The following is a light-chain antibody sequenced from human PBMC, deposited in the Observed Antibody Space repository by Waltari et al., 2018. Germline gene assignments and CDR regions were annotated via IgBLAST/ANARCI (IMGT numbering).Light chain of an antibody. CDR1: AVAVGGLRF. CDR3: SSDTSSRSRV. J-gene: IGLJ3*02. V-gene: IGLV2-14*03. Sequence: QSALTHPPPVSGSPGQSIPISGPGTAVAVGGLRFAWWYQQYAGQAPKLIIFDVSNRPSGVSTRFSGSKSGNTASLTISGLQAEDEAYYVCSSDTSSRSRVFGGGTKVTV. CDR2: DVS.